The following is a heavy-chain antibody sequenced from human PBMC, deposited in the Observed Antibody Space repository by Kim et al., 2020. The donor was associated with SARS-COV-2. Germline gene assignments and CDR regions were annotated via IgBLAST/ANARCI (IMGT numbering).Heavy chain of an antibody. J-gene: IGHJ4*02. D-gene: IGHD6-19*01. Sequence: YADSVKRRFTISRDNSKNTLYLQMNSLRAEDTAVYYCARAYSSGWYYFDYWGQGTLVTVSS. CDR3: ARAYSSGWYYFDY. V-gene: IGHV3-33*01.